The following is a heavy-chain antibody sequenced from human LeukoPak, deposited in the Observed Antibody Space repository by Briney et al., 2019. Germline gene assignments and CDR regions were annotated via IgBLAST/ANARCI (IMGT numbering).Heavy chain of an antibody. D-gene: IGHD6-13*01. V-gene: IGHV3-23*01. CDR2: ISGSGGST. Sequence: GGSLRLSCAASGFTFSSYAMSWVRQAPGKGLEWVSAISGSGGSTYYADSVKGRFTISRDNSKNTLYLQMNSLRADDTAMYYCARGSYSSSWKTFDYWGQGTLVTVSS. CDR1: GFTFSSYA. J-gene: IGHJ4*02. CDR3: ARGSYSSSWKTFDY.